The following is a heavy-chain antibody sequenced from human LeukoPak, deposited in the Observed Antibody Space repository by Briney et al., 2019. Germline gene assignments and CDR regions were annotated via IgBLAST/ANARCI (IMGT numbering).Heavy chain of an antibody. CDR2: ISYDGSNK. V-gene: IGHV3-30*18. D-gene: IGHD3-10*01. CDR3: AKGIGWFGELYLDY. Sequence: GGSLRLSCAASGFTFSSYGMHWVRQAPGKGLEWVAVISYDGSNKYYADSVKGRFTISRDNYKNTLYLQMNSLRAEDTAVYYCAKGIGWFGELYLDYWGQGTLVTVSS. J-gene: IGHJ4*02. CDR1: GFTFSSYG.